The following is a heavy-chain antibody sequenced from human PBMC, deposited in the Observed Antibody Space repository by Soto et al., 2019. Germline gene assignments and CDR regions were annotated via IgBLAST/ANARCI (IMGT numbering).Heavy chain of an antibody. CDR3: ATGMLIRGHHYYMDV. V-gene: IGHV6-1*01. CDR2: TYYRSKWYI. J-gene: IGHJ6*03. D-gene: IGHD3-10*01. Sequence: SHTLSLTCVISGDSVSGNRAAWNWIRQSPSRGLEWLGRTYYRSKWYIEYAPSVTGRMTINPDTSKNQFSLQLNSVTPEDTAVYYCATGMLIRGHHYYMDVWGQGTSVTVS. CDR1: GDSVSGNRAA.